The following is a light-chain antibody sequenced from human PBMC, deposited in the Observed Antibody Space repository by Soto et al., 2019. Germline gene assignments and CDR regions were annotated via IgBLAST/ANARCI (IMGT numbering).Light chain of an antibody. J-gene: IGKJ2*01. V-gene: IGKV3-20*01. Sequence: EIVLTQSPGTLSLSPGERATLSCRASQSVSSSYLAWYQQKPGQAPRLLIYGASSRATGIPDRFSGSGSGTNFTLPISRLEPEDFAVYYCQQYGGSPRTFGQGTKLEIK. CDR2: GAS. CDR3: QQYGGSPRT. CDR1: QSVSSSY.